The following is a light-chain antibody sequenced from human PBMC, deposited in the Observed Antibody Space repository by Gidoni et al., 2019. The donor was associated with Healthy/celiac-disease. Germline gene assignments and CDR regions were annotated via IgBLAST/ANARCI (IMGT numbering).Light chain of an antibody. V-gene: IGKV1-39*01. CDR2: AAS. CDR1: QSISSY. CDR3: QQSYSTPWT. J-gene: IGKJ1*01. Sequence: DIQMTQSPSSLSASVGDRVTITCRASQSISSYLNWYQQKPGKAPEFLIYAASSLQSGVPSRFRGSGSGTAFTLTISSLQPEAFATYYCQQSYSTPWTIGHGTKVEIK.